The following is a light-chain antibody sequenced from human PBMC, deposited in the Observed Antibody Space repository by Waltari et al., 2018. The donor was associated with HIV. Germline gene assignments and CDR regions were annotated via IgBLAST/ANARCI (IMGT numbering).Light chain of an antibody. CDR3: CSYAGIRV. CDR2: EVA. CDR1: SSDFGIHVL. V-gene: IGLV2-23*02. J-gene: IGLJ2*01. Sequence: QSALTQPASVSGSPGQSITISCTGTSSDFGIHVLVSWYQQNPGQAPKLIIYEVAKRPSGVSNRFSGSKSGNTASLTISGLQAEDEADYYCCSYAGIRVFGGGTKLTVL.